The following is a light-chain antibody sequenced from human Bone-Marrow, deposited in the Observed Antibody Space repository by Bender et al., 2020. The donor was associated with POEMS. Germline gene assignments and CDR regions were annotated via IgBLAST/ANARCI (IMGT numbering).Light chain of an antibody. J-gene: IGLJ2*01. Sequence: QSALTQPASVSGSPGQSITISCTGTSSDISAYDYVSWYQQHPGQAPKLLISEVSNRPPGISARFSGSKSGNMASLTISGLQPEDEADYYCCSYAGSATLIFGGGTKVTVL. V-gene: IGLV2-14*01. CDR1: SSDISAYDY. CDR2: EVS. CDR3: CSYAGSATLI.